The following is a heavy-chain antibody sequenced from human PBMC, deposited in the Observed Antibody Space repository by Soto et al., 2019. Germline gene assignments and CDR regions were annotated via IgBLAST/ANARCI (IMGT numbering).Heavy chain of an antibody. V-gene: IGHV1-69*01. J-gene: IGHJ4*02. Sequence: VQLVQSGAEVKKPGSSVKVSCKASGGTFSNYPFIWVRQAPGQGLDWMGGIIPIFGTTDYGQRLQGRVTITADESTKTAYMELSSLRSDDTAVYYCARGLYCGGGCYSHFDYWGQGTLVTVSS. CDR1: GGTFSNYP. CDR2: IIPIFGTT. D-gene: IGHD2-21*02. CDR3: ARGLYCGGGCYSHFDY.